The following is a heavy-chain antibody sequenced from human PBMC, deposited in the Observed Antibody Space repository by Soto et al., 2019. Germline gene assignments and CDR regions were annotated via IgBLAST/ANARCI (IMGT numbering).Heavy chain of an antibody. CDR3: ARGMVVTAKGWFDL. CDR1: GFTFSSYS. J-gene: IGHJ5*02. Sequence: QVQLVESGGGVVQRGESLRLSCAASGFTFSSYSMNWVRQSPGTGLEWVAVISYDGNRIYYADSVKGRFTIARDNAKNPMFLQMSGLRPEDTAIYYCARGMVVTAKGWFDLWGQGTQVTVSS. D-gene: IGHD2-21*02. V-gene: IGHV3-30-3*02. CDR2: ISYDGNRI.